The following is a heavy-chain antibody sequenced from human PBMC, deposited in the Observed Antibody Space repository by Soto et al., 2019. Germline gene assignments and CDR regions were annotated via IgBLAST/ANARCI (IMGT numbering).Heavy chain of an antibody. J-gene: IGHJ4*02. CDR1: GFTFSSYA. V-gene: IGHV3-23*01. D-gene: IGHD3-22*01. CDR2: ISGSGGST. CDR3: AKPSQYYYDSSGYYVYDY. Sequence: EVQLLESGGGLVQPGGSLRLSCAASGFTFSSYAMSWVRQAPGKGLEWVSAISGSGGSTYYADSVKGRFTISRDNSENTLYLQMNSLRAEDTAVYYCAKPSQYYYDSSGYYVYDYWGQGTLVTVSS.